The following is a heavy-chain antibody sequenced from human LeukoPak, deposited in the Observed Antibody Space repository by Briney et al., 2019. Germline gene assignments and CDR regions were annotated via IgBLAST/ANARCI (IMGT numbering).Heavy chain of an antibody. D-gene: IGHD3-10*01. CDR2: IYTSGST. V-gene: IGHV4-61*02. CDR3: ARGDYYGSGSPIYGMDV. CDR1: GGSISSGSYY. Sequence: SQTVSLTCTVSGGSISSGSYYWSWIRQPAGKGLEWIGRIYTSGSTNYNPSLKSRVTISVDTSKNQFSLKLSSVTAADTAVYYCARGDYYGSGSPIYGMDVWGQGTTVTVSS. J-gene: IGHJ6*02.